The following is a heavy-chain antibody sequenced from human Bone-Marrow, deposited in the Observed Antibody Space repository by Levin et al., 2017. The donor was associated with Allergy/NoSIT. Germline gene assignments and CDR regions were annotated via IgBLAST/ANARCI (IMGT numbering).Heavy chain of an antibody. CDR2: IYYSGNT. CDR3: ARRGVYNWYFDL. J-gene: IGHJ2*01. CDR1: GGSIGNYY. V-gene: IGHV4-59*01. D-gene: IGHD2-8*01. Sequence: SQTLSLPCTVSGGSIGNYYWSWIRQPPGKGLEWIGYIYYSGNTDYNPSLKSRVTMSVDTAKKQFSLKLSSVTAADTAVYYCARRGVYNWYFDLWGRGTLVTVSS.